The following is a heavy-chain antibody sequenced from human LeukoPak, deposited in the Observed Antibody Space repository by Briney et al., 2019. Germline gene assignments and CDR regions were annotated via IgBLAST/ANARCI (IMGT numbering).Heavy chain of an antibody. CDR1: GYSFSNYW. J-gene: IGHJ4*02. CDR3: ATSSSNSARGFDY. V-gene: IGHV5-51*01. Sequence: GGSLKISCKGSGYSFSNYWIGWVRQMPGKGLEWMGIIYPGDSDTRYSPSFQGQVTISADKSISTAYLQWSSLKASDTAMYYCATSSSNSARGFDYWGQGTLVTVSS. D-gene: IGHD6-13*01. CDR2: IYPGDSDT.